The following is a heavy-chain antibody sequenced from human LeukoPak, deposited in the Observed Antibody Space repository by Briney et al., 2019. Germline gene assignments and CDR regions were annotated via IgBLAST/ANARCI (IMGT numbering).Heavy chain of an antibody. CDR3: ARLKQRLSPFDY. Sequence: SETLSLTCTVSGGSISSYYWSWIRQPPGKGLEWIGYIYTSGSTNYNPSLKSRVTISVDTSKNQFSLKLSSVTAADTAVYYCARLKQRLSPFDYWGQGTLVTVSS. V-gene: IGHV4-4*09. D-gene: IGHD6-25*01. CDR2: IYTSGST. CDR1: GGSISSYY. J-gene: IGHJ4*02.